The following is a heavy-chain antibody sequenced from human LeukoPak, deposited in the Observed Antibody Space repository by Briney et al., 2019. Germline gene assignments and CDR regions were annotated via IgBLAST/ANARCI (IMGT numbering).Heavy chain of an antibody. CDR3: AGRCSGTNCFSGGGFDS. V-gene: IGHV4-30-2*01. J-gene: IGHJ4*02. D-gene: IGHD2-2*01. Sequence: PSETLSLTCTVSGGSISSGGYYWSWVRQPPGRGLEWIGDISHSGGTYYSPSLKSRVTISGDRSKNQFSLKLKSVTAADTAVFYCAGRCSGTNCFSGGGFDSWGQGTLVTVSS. CDR1: GGSISSGGYY. CDR2: ISHSGGT.